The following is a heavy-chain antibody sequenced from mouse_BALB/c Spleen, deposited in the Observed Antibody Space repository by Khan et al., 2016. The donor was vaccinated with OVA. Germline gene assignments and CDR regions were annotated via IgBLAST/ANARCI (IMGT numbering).Heavy chain of an antibody. V-gene: IGHV1S136*01. J-gene: IGHJ4*01. CDR1: GYTFTNYL. Sequence: VQLQQPGPELVKPGASVKMSCKTSGYTFTNYLMHWVKQKPGQGLEWIGYINPYNDGTKYNENFRGKATLTSDKSSSTAYMELSSLTSEDSAVYYCARYASAAYYAMDYWGQGTSVTVSS. D-gene: IGHD6-1*01. CDR3: ARYASAAYYAMDY. CDR2: INPYNDGT.